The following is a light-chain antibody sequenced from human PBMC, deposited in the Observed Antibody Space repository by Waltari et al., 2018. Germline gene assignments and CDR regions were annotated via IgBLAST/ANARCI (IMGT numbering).Light chain of an antibody. CDR1: KSNIGADFH. CDR2: SFS. V-gene: IGLV1-40*01. CDR3: QSYDTTLSAVV. Sequence: QSVLTQPPSVSGAPGQSVTISCSGTKSNIGADFHVHWYQQVPGTAPKLLLHSFSNRPSGVSDRFSGFKSGASASLVITGLQAEDEAMYYCQSYDTTLSAVVFGGGTRLTV. J-gene: IGLJ2*01.